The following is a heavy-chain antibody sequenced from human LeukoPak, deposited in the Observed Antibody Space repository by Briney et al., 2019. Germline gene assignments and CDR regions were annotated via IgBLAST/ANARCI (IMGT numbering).Heavy chain of an antibody. V-gene: IGHV3-21*01. J-gene: IGHJ4*02. CDR2: INTRSSSS. CDR3: ARAPPDYGGYTNDY. CDR1: GFIFSIYN. Sequence: GGSLRLSCAASGFIFSIYNMNWVRQAPGKGLEWVSSINTRSSSSYYADSVKGRFTISRDNAKNSLYLQMNSLRVEDSAVYYCARAPPDYGGYTNDYWGQGTLVTVSS. D-gene: IGHD4-23*01.